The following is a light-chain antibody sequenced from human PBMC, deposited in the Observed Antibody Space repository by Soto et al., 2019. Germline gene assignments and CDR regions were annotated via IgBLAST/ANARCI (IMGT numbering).Light chain of an antibody. Sequence: EIVLPQSPATLSLSPGDRATLSCRASQSASSYLAWYQQKPGQAPRRLIHDASNRATGIPARFSGSGSGTDFTLAIASLEPEDFAVYYCQQRSNWPSTFGGGTKVEIK. CDR2: DAS. V-gene: IGKV3-11*01. CDR3: QQRSNWPST. J-gene: IGKJ4*01. CDR1: QSASSY.